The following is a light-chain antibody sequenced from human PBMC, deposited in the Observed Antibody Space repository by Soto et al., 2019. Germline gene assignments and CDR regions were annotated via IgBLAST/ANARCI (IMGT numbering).Light chain of an antibody. CDR2: DAS. J-gene: IGKJ4*01. CDR3: QQYGSAPLT. V-gene: IGKV3-20*01. Sequence: EVVLTQSPGTLFLYPGERATLSCRASQTVRNNYLAWYQQKPGQAPRLLIYDASSRATGIPDRFSGSGSGTDFTLTIIRLEPEDFALYYCQQYGSAPLTFGGGTKVDIK. CDR1: QTVRNNY.